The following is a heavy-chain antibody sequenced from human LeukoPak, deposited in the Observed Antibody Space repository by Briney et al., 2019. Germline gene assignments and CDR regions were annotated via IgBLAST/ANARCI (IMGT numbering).Heavy chain of an antibody. Sequence: SETLSLTCTVSGGSISSYYWRWIRQPPGKGLEWIGYIYYSGSTNYNPSLKSRVTISVDTSKNQFSLKLSSVTAADTAVYYCARSVGYCSGGSCYSVGWFDPWGQGTLVTVSS. CDR3: ARSVGYCSGGSCYSVGWFDP. V-gene: IGHV4-59*01. D-gene: IGHD2-15*01. CDR1: GGSISSYY. J-gene: IGHJ5*02. CDR2: IYYSGST.